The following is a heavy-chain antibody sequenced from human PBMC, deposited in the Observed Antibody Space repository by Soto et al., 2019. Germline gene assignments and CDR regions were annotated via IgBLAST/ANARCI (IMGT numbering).Heavy chain of an antibody. CDR2: FIPVYRTL. D-gene: IGHD3-3*01. CDR1: GGSFGNSA. Sequence: VKVSCKASGGSFGNSAINWVRQTPGQGLEWLGGFIPVYRTLNYAQKFQGRVTITADESTGTAFMTLSSLASDDTAVYYCSTGVIWIGYFTVDSWGQGTRVTVS. J-gene: IGHJ4*02. CDR3: STGVIWIGYFTVDS. V-gene: IGHV1-69*01.